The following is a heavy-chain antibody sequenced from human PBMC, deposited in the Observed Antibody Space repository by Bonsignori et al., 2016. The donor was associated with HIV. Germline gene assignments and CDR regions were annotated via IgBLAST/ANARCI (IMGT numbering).Heavy chain of an antibody. J-gene: IGHJ4*02. V-gene: IGHV3-53*01. CDR3: ARGGSSWYYFDY. Sequence: WIRQPPGKGLEWVSVIYSGGSTYYADSVKGRFTISRDNSKNTLYLQMNSLRAEDTAVYYCARGGSSWYYFDYWGQRTLVTVSS. CDR2: IYSGGST. D-gene: IGHD6-13*01.